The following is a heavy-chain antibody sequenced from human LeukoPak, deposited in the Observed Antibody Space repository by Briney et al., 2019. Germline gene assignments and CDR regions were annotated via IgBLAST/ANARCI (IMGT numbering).Heavy chain of an antibody. CDR3: ARGGYSYYYFDY. D-gene: IGHD5-18*01. CDR2: IYYSGST. CDR1: GGSISSYY. J-gene: IGHJ4*02. Sequence: SETLSLTCTVSGGSISSYYWSWIRQPPGKGLEWIGYIYYSGSTIYNPSLKSRGTISVDTSKNHFSLKLSSVTAADTAVYHCARGGYSYYYFDYWGQGTLVTVSS. V-gene: IGHV4-59*01.